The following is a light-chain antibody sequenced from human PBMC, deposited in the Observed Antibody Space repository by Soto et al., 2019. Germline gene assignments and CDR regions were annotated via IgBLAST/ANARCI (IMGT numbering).Light chain of an antibody. CDR3: SSYAGSNNPPHV. CDR2: EVN. Sequence: QSALTQPPSASGSPGQSVTISCTETSSDVGGFNYVSWHQQHPGKAPKLILYEVNKRPSGVPDRFSGSKSGNTASLTVSGLQAEDEADYYCSSYAGSNNPPHVFGTGTKLTVL. J-gene: IGLJ1*01. V-gene: IGLV2-8*01. CDR1: SSDVGGFNY.